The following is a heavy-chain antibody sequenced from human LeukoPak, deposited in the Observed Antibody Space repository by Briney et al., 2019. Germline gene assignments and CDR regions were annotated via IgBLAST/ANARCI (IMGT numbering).Heavy chain of an antibody. J-gene: IGHJ6*02. CDR1: GFTFSSYA. D-gene: IGHD3-22*01. CDR3: ARASDYDSYYYYGMDV. CDR2: TSYDGSNK. Sequence: PGGSLRLSCAASGFTFSSYAMHWVRQAPGKGLEWVAVTSYDGSNKYYADSVKGRFTISRDNSQNTLYLQMNSLRTEDTAVYYCARASDYDSYYYYGMDVWGQGTTVTVSS. V-gene: IGHV3-30*04.